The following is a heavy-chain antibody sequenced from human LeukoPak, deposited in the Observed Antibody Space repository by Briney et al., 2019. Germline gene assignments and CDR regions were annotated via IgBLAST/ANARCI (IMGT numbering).Heavy chain of an antibody. CDR2: ISGSGGST. Sequence: GGSLRLSCAASGFTFSNAWMSWVRQAPGKGLEWVSAISGSGGSTYYADSVKGRFTISRDNSKSTLYLQMSSLRVEDTAVYYCASRTQDEYQLLFAFDIWGQGTMVTVSS. CDR3: ASRTQDEYQLLFAFDI. V-gene: IGHV3-23*01. D-gene: IGHD2-2*01. J-gene: IGHJ3*02. CDR1: GFTFSNAW.